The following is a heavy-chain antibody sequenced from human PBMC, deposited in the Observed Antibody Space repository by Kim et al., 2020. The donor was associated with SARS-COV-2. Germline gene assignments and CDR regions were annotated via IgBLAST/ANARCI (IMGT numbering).Heavy chain of an antibody. D-gene: IGHD3-16*01. J-gene: IGHJ4*02. Sequence: SETLSLTCTVSGDSVSTGSYYWTWIRQPPGKGLEWIGFIYYSGNTNYNPSLKSRVTISLDTSRNQFSLRLTSVTAADTAMYYCARGLSWAGRPIDSWGQGPLVTVSS. CDR2: IYYSGNT. CDR1: GDSVSTGSYY. CDR3: ARGLSWAGRPIDS. V-gene: IGHV4-61*01.